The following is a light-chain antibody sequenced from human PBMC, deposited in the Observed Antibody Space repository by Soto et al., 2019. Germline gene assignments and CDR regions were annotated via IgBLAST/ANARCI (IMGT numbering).Light chain of an antibody. CDR3: AAWDDSLNGPYV. CDR2: SNN. J-gene: IGLJ1*01. Sequence: QSVLTQPPSASGTPGQRVTISCSGSSSYIGSNTVNWYQQLPGTAPKLLIYSNNQRPSGVPDRFSGSKPGTSASLAISGLQSEDEADYYCAAWDDSLNGPYVFGTGTKVTVL. CDR1: SSYIGSNT. V-gene: IGLV1-44*01.